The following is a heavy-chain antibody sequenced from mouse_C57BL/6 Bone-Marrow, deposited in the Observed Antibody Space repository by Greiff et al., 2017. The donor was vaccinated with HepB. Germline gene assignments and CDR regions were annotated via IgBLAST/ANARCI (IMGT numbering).Heavy chain of an antibody. J-gene: IGHJ3*01. Sequence: VQLQQPGAELVRPGTSVKLSCKASGYTFTSYWMHWVKQRPGQGLEWIGVIDPSDSYTNYNQKFKGKATLTVDTSSSTAYMQLSSLTSEDSAVYYCARTPSGSSPAWFAYWGQGTLVTVSA. D-gene: IGHD1-1*01. CDR3: ARTPSGSSPAWFAY. CDR2: IDPSDSYT. CDR1: GYTFTSYW. V-gene: IGHV1-59*01.